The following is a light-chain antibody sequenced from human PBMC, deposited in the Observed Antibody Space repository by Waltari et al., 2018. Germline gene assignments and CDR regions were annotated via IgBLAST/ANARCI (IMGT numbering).Light chain of an antibody. CDR2: GNG. CDR1: SSNIGAGYD. V-gene: IGLV1-40*01. J-gene: IGLJ1*01. CDR3: QSYDSSLGGSYV. Sequence: QSVLTQPPSVSGAPGQRVTISCTGSSSNIGAGYDVHWYQQLPGTAPKLLIYGNGNRPSGVPDRFAGSKSVTSASLAITGLQAEDEADYYCQSYDSSLGGSYVFGTGTKVTVL.